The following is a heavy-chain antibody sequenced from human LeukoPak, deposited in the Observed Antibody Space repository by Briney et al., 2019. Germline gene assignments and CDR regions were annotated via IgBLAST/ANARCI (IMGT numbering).Heavy chain of an antibody. V-gene: IGHV4-61*05. CDR1: GGSISTSNYY. Sequence: SETLSLTCTVSGGSISTSNYYWGWIRQPPGKGLQWIGYIYYSGSTNYNPSLKSRVTISVDTSKNQFSLKLRSVTAADTAVYYCARVRVKQQPPDYYYYYYMDVWGKGTTVTISS. CDR3: ARVRVKQQPPDYYYYYYMDV. J-gene: IGHJ6*03. CDR2: IYYSGST. D-gene: IGHD6-13*01.